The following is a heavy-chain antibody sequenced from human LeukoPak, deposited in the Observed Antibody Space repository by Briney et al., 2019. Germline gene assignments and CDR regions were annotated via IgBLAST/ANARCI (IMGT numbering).Heavy chain of an antibody. CDR1: GYTFTDYY. CDR3: VRDPLPFVMDFDS. D-gene: IGHD3-16*01. V-gene: IGHV1-2*02. CDR2: INHNNGGT. J-gene: IGHJ4*02. Sequence: GASVKVSCKASGYTFTDYYIHWVRQAPGRGLEWMGWINHNNGGTNYAQKLQGRVTLTRDTSISTAYVELSMLTSDDTAVYYCVRDPLPFVMDFDSWGQGTLVTVSS.